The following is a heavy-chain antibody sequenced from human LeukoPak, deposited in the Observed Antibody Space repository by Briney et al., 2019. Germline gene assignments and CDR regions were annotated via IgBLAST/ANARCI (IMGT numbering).Heavy chain of an antibody. CDR2: INHSGST. V-gene: IGHV4-34*01. CDR3: ARVGGYCSSTSCRNKGLYDY. J-gene: IGHJ4*02. D-gene: IGHD2-2*01. CDR1: GGSFSGYY. Sequence: SETLSLTCAVYGGSFSGYYWSWIRQPPGKGLEWSGEINHSGSTNYNPSLKSRVTISVDTSKNQFSLKLSSVTAVDTAVYYCARVGGYCSSTSCRNKGLYDYWGQGTLVTVSS.